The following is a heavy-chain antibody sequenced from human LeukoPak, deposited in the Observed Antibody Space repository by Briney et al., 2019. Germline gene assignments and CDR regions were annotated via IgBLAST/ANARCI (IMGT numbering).Heavy chain of an antibody. D-gene: IGHD3-10*01. CDR3: ARDGSWTKMDV. V-gene: IGHV3-11*04. CDR2: LSSSGNTI. CDR1: GFTFSDYY. J-gene: IGHJ6*04. Sequence: GGSLRLSCAASGFTFSDYYMSWIRQAPGKGLEWVSYLSSSGNTIYYADSVKGRFTISRDNAKNSLYLQMNSLRAEDTAVYYCARDGSWTKMDVWGKGTTVTVSS.